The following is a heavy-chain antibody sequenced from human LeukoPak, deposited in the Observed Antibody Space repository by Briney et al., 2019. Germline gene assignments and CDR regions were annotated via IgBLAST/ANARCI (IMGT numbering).Heavy chain of an antibody. J-gene: IGHJ4*02. D-gene: IGHD6-13*01. V-gene: IGHV3-23*01. Sequence: GGSLRLSCAASGFTFSSYAMSWVRQAPGKGLEWVSAISGSGGSTYYADSVKGRFTISRDNSKNTMYLQMNSLRAEDTAVYYCAKDGIGIAAAGTFDFDYWGQGTLVTVSS. CDR1: GFTFSSYA. CDR2: ISGSGGST. CDR3: AKDGIGIAAAGTFDFDY.